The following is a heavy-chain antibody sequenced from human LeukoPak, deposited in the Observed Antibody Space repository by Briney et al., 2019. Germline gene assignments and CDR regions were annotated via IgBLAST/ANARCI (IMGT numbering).Heavy chain of an antibody. J-gene: IGHJ4*02. CDR2: IYHSGST. D-gene: IGHD4-11*01. V-gene: IGHV4-34*01. CDR3: ARAGGLQQPPAY. Sequence: SSETLSLTCAVYGGSFSGYYWSWIRQPPGKGLEWIGYIYHSGSTYYNPSLKSRVTISVDRSKNQFSLKLSSVTAADTAVYYCARAGGLQQPPAYWGQGTLVTVSS. CDR1: GGSFSGYY.